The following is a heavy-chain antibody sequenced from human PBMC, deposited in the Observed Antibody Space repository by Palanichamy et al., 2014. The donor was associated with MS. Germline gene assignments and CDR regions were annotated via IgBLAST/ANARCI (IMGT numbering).Heavy chain of an antibody. J-gene: IGHJ4*02. V-gene: IGHV1-69*10. CDR1: GGTFNTHG. D-gene: IGHD3-22*01. CDR3: AREMGYRSGHYLYYFDY. CDR2: ITPILGRA. Sequence: QVQLVQSGAEVRKPGSSVKVSCKSSGGTFNTHGISWVRQAPGQGLEWMGGITPILGRADYAQKFQGRVTITADESSRTAYMELNSLRSDDTAVYYCAREMGYRSGHYLYYFDYWGQGTLVTVSS.